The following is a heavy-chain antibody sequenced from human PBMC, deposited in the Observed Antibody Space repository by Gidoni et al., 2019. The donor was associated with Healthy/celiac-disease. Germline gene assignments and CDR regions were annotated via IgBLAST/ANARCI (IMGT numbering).Heavy chain of an antibody. CDR3: AKDPAPRFDYDYVWGSYRYTDY. CDR2: ISGSGGST. J-gene: IGHJ4*02. V-gene: IGHV3-23*01. D-gene: IGHD3-16*02. Sequence: SWVRQAPGKGLEWVSAISGSGGSTYYADSVKGRFTISRDNSKNTLYLQMNSLRAEDTAVYYCAKDPAPRFDYDYVWGSYRYTDYWGQGTLVTVSS.